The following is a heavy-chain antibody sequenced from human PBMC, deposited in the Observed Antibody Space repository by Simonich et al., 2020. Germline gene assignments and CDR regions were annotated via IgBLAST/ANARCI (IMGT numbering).Heavy chain of an antibody. V-gene: IGHV1-2*06. Sequence: QVQLVQSGAEVKKPGASVKVSCKASGYTFTGYYMHWVRQAPGQGLEWMGRVNPSSGGTNYAQKFKGRVTMTRETSISTAYMELSRLRSDDTAVYYCARDTFLGYCSSTSCYDAFDIWGQGTMVTVSS. D-gene: IGHD2-2*01. CDR1: GYTFTGYY. CDR2: VNPSSGGT. J-gene: IGHJ3*02. CDR3: ARDTFLGYCSSTSCYDAFDI.